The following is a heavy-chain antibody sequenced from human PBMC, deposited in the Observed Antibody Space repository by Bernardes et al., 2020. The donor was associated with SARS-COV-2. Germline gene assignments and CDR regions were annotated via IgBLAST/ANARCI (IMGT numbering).Heavy chain of an antibody. D-gene: IGHD3-3*01. CDR3: AKFLAGSSPHRTGAVTYFDY. CDR2: ISGSVGTT. Sequence: GGSLSLSCAVSGFTLSSYAMSWVRQAPGKGPEWVSSISGSVGTTFYAESVKGRFTISRDNSKNTAFLQMSSLRAEDTAVYYCAKFLAGSSPHRTGAVTYFDYWGQGTLVTVSS. J-gene: IGHJ4*02. CDR1: GFTLSSYA. V-gene: IGHV3-23*01.